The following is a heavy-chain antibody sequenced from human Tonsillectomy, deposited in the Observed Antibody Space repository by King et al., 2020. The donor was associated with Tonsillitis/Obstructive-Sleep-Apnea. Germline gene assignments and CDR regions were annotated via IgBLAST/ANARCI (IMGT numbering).Heavy chain of an antibody. CDR2: IIPIFGTA. D-gene: IGHD3-10*01. CDR3: ARDGYYGSGSNEDHYYYYYYMDV. Sequence: QLVQSGAEVKKPGSSVKVSCKASGGTFSSYAISWVRQAPGQGLEWRGGIIPIFGTAHSAQKFQGRVTITAEESTGTAYMELSSLRSEDTAVYYCARDGYYGSGSNEDHYYYYYYMDVWGKGTTVTVSS. J-gene: IGHJ6*03. CDR1: GGTFSSYA. V-gene: IGHV1-69*01.